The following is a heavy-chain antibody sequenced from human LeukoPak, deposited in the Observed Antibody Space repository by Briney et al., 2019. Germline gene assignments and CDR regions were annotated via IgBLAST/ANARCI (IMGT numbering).Heavy chain of an antibody. CDR3: ARVTRVTMIVVVIKTYYFDY. CDR2: IKQDGSEK. Sequence: GGSLRLSCAASGFTFSSYWMSWVRQAPGKGLEWVANIKQDGSEKYYVDSVKGRFTFSRDNAKNSLYLQMNSLRAEDTAVYYCARVTRVTMIVVVIKTYYFDYWGQGTLVTVSS. J-gene: IGHJ4*02. CDR1: GFTFSSYW. D-gene: IGHD3-22*01. V-gene: IGHV3-7*01.